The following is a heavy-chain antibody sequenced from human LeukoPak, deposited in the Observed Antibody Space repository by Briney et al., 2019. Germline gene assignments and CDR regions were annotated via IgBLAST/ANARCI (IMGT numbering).Heavy chain of an antibody. V-gene: IGHV3-23*01. D-gene: IGHD2-15*01. CDR1: GFTFSNAW. J-gene: IGHJ4*02. CDR3: AKGRTPDY. Sequence: PGGSLRLSCAASGFTFSNAWMNWVRQAPGKGLEWVSALSGSGGSTFYADSVKGRFTISRDNSNSTLYLQMNSLRAEDTAVYYCAKGRTPDYWGQGTLVTVSS. CDR2: LSGSGGST.